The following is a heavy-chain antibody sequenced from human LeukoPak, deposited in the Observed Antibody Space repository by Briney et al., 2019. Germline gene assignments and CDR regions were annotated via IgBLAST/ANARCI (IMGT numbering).Heavy chain of an antibody. CDR2: ISPNSGGT. Sequence: ASVKVSCKAAGYTFTGYYMFWVRQAPGQGLEWMGRISPNSGGTNYAQKFQGRVTMTRDTSFSTAYMELSRLRSDDTAVYYCARGYCSGGSCYSVENWFDPWGQGTLVTVSS. CDR3: ARGYCSGGSCYSVENWFDP. J-gene: IGHJ5*02. CDR1: GYTFTGYY. D-gene: IGHD2-15*01. V-gene: IGHV1-2*06.